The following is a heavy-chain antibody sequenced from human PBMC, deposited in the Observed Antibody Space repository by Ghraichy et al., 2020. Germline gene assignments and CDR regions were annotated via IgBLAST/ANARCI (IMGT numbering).Heavy chain of an antibody. Sequence: SETLSLTCNVSGGSISSYYWSWIRQPPGKGLEWIGYIYYSGSTNYNPSLKSRVTISVDTSKNQFSLKLSSVTAADTAVYYCACLVGATRNYYYYGMDVWGQGTTVTVSS. D-gene: IGHD1-26*01. CDR2: IYYSGST. CDR1: GGSISSYY. J-gene: IGHJ6*02. V-gene: IGHV4-59*01. CDR3: ACLVGATRNYYYYGMDV.